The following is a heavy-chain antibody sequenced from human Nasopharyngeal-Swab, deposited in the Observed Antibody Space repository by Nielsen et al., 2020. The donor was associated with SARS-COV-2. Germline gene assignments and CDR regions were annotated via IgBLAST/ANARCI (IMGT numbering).Heavy chain of an antibody. J-gene: IGHJ6*02. CDR1: GFTFSDYY. V-gene: IGHV3-11*04. D-gene: IGHD6-6*01. Sequence: GESLKISCAASGFTFSDYYMSWIRQAPGKGLEWVSYISSSGSTIYYADSVKGRFTISRDNAKNSLYLQMNSLRAEDTAVYYCARDPSSIAARPDYYYGMDVWGQGTTVTVSS. CDR2: ISSSGSTI. CDR3: ARDPSSIAARPDYYYGMDV.